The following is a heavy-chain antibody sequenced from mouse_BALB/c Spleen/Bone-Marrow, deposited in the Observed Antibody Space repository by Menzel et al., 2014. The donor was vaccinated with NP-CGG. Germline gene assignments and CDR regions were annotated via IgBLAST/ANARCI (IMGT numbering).Heavy chain of an antibody. D-gene: IGHD2-4*01. CDR3: ARLRGDYDGYAMDY. Sequence: LVKTGASVKISCKASGYSFTGYYMHWVKQSHGKSLEWIGYISCYNGATSYNQKFKGKAAFTVDTSSSTAYMQFNSLTSEDSAVYYCARLRGDYDGYAMDYWGQGTSVTVSS. CDR1: GYSFTGYY. V-gene: IGHV1S34*01. CDR2: ISCYNGAT. J-gene: IGHJ4*01.